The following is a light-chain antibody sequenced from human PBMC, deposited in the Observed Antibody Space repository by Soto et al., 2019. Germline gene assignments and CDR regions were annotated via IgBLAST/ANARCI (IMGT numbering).Light chain of an antibody. CDR2: GTS. Sequence: EIVLTQSPGTLSLSPGERATLSCRASQSVSSSYLAWYQQKPGQAPRLLIYGTSSRATGIPDRFSGSGSGTDFTLTISRLEPEDFAVFYCLQYGSLPRTFXQGTKVDIK. V-gene: IGKV3-20*01. CDR1: QSVSSSY. J-gene: IGKJ1*01. CDR3: LQYGSLPRT.